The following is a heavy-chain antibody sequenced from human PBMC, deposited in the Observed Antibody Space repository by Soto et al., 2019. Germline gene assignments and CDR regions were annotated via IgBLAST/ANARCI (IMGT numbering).Heavy chain of an antibody. CDR3: AREQWLGEDYYYVMDV. CDR2: INPNSDGT. J-gene: IGHJ6*02. V-gene: IGHV1-2*02. Sequence: ASVKVSCKASGYTFTGYYMHWVRQAPGQGLEWMGWINPNSDGTNYAQKFQGRVTMTRDTSISTAYMELSRLRSDDTAVYYCAREQWLGEDYYYVMDVWGQGTTVTVSS. CDR1: GYTFTGYY. D-gene: IGHD6-19*01.